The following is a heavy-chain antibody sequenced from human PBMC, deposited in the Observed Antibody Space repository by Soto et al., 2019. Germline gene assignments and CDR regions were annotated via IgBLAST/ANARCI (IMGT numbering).Heavy chain of an antibody. Sequence: PGGSLRLSCAASGFTVSSNYMSWVRQAPGKGLEWVSAISGSGGSTYYADSVKGRFTISRDNSKNTLYLQMNSLRAEDTAVYHCGIAARPKVFDYWGQGTLVTVSS. J-gene: IGHJ4*02. CDR3: GIAARPKVFDY. V-gene: IGHV3-23*01. D-gene: IGHD6-6*01. CDR2: ISGSGGST. CDR1: GFTVSSNY.